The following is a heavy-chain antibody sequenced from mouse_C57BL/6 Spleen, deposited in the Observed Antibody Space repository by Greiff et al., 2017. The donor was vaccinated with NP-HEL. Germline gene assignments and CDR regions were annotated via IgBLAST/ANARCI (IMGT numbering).Heavy chain of an antibody. Sequence: EVKLVESGGDLVQPGGSLSLSCAASGFTFTDYYMSWVRQPPGKALEWLGFIRNKANGYTTEYSASVKGRFTISRDNSQSILYLQMNALRAEDSATYYCARSGGNFPFDYWGQGTTLTVSS. CDR2: IRNKANGYTT. CDR1: GFTFTDYY. CDR3: ARSGGNFPFDY. D-gene: IGHD2-1*01. J-gene: IGHJ2*01. V-gene: IGHV7-3*01.